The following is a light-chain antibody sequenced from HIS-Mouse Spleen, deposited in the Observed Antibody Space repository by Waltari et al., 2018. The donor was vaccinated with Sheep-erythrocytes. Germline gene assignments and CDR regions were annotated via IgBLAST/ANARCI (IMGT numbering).Light chain of an antibody. V-gene: IGLV2-11*01. J-gene: IGLJ1*01. Sequence: QSALTQPRSVSGSPGQSVTIPCTGTSSDVGGYNYVSWYQQHPGKAPKLMIYDVSKRPSVFPVRFSGSKSGNTASLTISGLQAEDEADYYCCSYAGSYNHVFATGTKVTVL. CDR2: DVS. CDR1: SSDVGGYNY. CDR3: CSYAGSYNHV.